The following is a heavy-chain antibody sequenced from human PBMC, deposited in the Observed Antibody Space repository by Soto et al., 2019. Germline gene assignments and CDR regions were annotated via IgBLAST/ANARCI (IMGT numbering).Heavy chain of an antibody. Sequence: QVPLVQSGAEVKKPGASVKVSCKASGYTFTNFDINWVRQATGQGLEWVGWMNPDSGNTDYAQKFQGRVTMTRNTSISTAYMELSSLRSEDTAVYYCARGRGDYTKTFDYWGQGTLVTVSS. CDR3: ARGRGDYTKTFDY. V-gene: IGHV1-8*01. D-gene: IGHD4-17*01. J-gene: IGHJ4*02. CDR1: GYTFTNFD. CDR2: MNPDSGNT.